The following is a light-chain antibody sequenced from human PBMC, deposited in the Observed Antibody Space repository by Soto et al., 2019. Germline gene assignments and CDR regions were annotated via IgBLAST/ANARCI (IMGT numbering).Light chain of an antibody. Sequence: DIQMTQSPSTLSASVGDRVTITCRASQSISSWLAWYQQKPGKAPKLLIYKASSLESGVPSRFSGSGSGTEFTHTISSLQPDAFATYYCHQYSSYSWTFGQGTKVEIK. CDR2: KAS. CDR3: HQYSSYSWT. J-gene: IGKJ1*01. CDR1: QSISSW. V-gene: IGKV1-5*03.